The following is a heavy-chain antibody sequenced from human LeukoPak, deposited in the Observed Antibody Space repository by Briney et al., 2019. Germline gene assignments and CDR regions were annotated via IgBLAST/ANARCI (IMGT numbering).Heavy chain of an antibody. D-gene: IGHD3-22*01. CDR1: GGSISSYY. CDR3: AREWDYYDSSGYYRPIPTFDY. J-gene: IGHJ4*02. V-gene: IGHV4-4*07. Sequence: SETLSLTCTVSGGSISSYYWSWIRQPAGKGLEWIGRIYTSGSTNYNPSLKSRVTMSVDTSKNQFSLKLSSVTAADTAVYYCAREWDYYDSSGYYRPIPTFDYWGQGTLVTVSS. CDR2: IYTSGST.